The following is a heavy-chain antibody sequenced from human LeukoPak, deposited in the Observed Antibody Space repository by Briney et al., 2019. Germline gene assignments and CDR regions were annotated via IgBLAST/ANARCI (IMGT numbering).Heavy chain of an antibody. CDR2: IYHSGST. D-gene: IGHD3-22*01. Sequence: PSETLSLTCAVSGGSISSGGYSWSWIRQPPGKGLGWIGYIYHSGSTYYNPSLKSRVTISVDRSKNQFSLKLSSVTAADTAVYYCARGYYYDSSGYYWHWYFDLWGRGTLVTVSS. CDR3: ARGYYYDSSGYYWHWYFDL. CDR1: GGSISSGGYS. J-gene: IGHJ2*01. V-gene: IGHV4-30-2*01.